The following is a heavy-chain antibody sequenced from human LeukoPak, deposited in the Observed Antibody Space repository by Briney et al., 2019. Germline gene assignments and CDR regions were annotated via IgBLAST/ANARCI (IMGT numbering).Heavy chain of an antibody. CDR1: GGSISSHC. CDR3: AREYTYSSGWFWFDP. CDR2: IYYSGST. V-gene: IGHV4-59*11. D-gene: IGHD6-19*01. Sequence: SETLSLTCTVSGGSISSHCWSWIRQPPGKGLEWIGYIYYSGSTNYNPSLKSRVTISVDTSKNQFSLKLSSVTAADTAVYYCAREYTYSSGWFWFDPWGQGTLVTVSS. J-gene: IGHJ5*02.